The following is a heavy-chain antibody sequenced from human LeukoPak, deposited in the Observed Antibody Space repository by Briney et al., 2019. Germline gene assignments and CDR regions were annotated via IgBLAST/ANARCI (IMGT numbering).Heavy chain of an antibody. V-gene: IGHV1-2*02. CDR2: INPNSGGT. CDR3: ARSPHIVVVPAAISWVEP. D-gene: IGHD2-2*01. J-gene: IGHJ5*02. Sequence: ASVKVSCKASGYTFTGYYMHWVRQAPGQGLEWMGWINPNSGGTNYAQKFQGRVTMTRDTSISTAYMELSRLRSDDTAVYYCARSPHIVVVPAAISWVEPWGQGTLVTVSS. CDR1: GYTFTGYY.